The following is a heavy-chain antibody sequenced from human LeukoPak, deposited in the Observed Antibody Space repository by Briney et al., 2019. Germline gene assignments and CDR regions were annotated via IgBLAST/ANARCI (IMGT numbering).Heavy chain of an antibody. V-gene: IGHV4-34*01. CDR3: ARMVYNWNYKTYNWFDP. CDR1: GGSFSGYY. CDR2: INHSGST. D-gene: IGHD1-7*01. J-gene: IGHJ5*02. Sequence: SETLSLTCAVYGGSFSGYYWSWIRQPPGKGLEWIGEINHSGSTNYNPSLKSRVTISVDTSKNQFSLKLSSVTAADTAVYYCARMVYNWNYKTYNWFDPWGQGTLVTVSS.